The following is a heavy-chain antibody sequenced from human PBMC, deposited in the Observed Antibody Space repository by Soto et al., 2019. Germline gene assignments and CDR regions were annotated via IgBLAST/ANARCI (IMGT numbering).Heavy chain of an antibody. J-gene: IGHJ4*02. D-gene: IGHD2-8*01. CDR3: ARTPDCTNGVCSAGFDY. CDR2: ISSSSSYT. CDR1: GFTFSDYY. V-gene: IGHV3-11*06. Sequence: QVQLVESGGGLVKPGGSLRLSCAASGFTFSDYYMSRIRQAPGKGLELVSYISSSSSYTNYADSVKGRFTISRDNAKNSLYLQMNSLRAEDTAVYYCARTPDCTNGVCSAGFDYWGQGTLVTVSS.